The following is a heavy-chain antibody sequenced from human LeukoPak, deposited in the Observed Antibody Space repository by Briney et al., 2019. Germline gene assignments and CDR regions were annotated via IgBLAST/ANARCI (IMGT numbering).Heavy chain of an antibody. CDR1: GFTFSSYA. J-gene: IGHJ4*02. CDR3: AKVDHSSRIPFDY. CDR2: ISGSGGST. Sequence: TGGSLRLSCAASGFTFSSYAMSWVRQAPGKGLEWVSAISGSGGSTYYADSVKGRFTISRDNSKNTLYLQMNSLRAEDTAVYYCAKVDHSSRIPFDYWGQGTLVTVSS. D-gene: IGHD6-13*01. V-gene: IGHV3-23*01.